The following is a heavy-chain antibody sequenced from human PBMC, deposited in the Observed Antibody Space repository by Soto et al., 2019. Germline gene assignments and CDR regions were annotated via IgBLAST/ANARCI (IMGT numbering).Heavy chain of an antibody. CDR1: GYTFSSYA. Sequence: QVQLVQSGAEVKKPGASVKVSCKASGYTFSSYALHWVRQAPGQRLEWMGWINAANGNVKYSQKFQGRVTITRDTSASTAYMELSSLRSEDTAVYDCARAVGQFDPWGQGTLVTVSS. D-gene: IGHD6-19*01. CDR3: ARAVGQFDP. J-gene: IGHJ5*02. V-gene: IGHV1-3*01. CDR2: INAANGNV.